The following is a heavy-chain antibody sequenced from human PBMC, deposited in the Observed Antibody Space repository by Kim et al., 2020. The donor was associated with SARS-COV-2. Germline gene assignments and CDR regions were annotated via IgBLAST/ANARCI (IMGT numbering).Heavy chain of an antibody. J-gene: IGHJ4*02. CDR2: IIPIFGTA. V-gene: IGHV1-69*13. Sequence: SVKVSCKASGGTFSSYAISWVRQAPGQGLEWMGGIIPIFGTANYAQKFQGRVTITADESTSTAYMELSSLRSEDTAVYYCARGPNGSGTPSDYWGQGTLVTVSS. CDR3: ARGPNGSGTPSDY. CDR1: GGTFSSYA. D-gene: IGHD3-10*01.